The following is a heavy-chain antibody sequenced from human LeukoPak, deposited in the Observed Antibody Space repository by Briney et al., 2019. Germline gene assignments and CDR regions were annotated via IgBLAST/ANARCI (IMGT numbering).Heavy chain of an antibody. CDR2: ISSSSSYT. CDR3: ARERVIAVADKSGYYYYYGMDV. V-gene: IGHV3-11*05. CDR1: GFTFSDYY. J-gene: IGHJ6*02. Sequence: GGSLRLSCVASGFTFSDYYMSWIRQAPGKGLEWVSYISSSSSYTNYADSVKGRFTISRDNAKNSLYLQMNSLRAEDTAVYYCARERVIAVADKSGYYYYYGMDVWGQGTTVTVSS. D-gene: IGHD6-13*01.